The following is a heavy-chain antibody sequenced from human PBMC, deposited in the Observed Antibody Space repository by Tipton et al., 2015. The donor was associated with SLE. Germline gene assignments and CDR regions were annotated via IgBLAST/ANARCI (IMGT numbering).Heavy chain of an antibody. J-gene: IGHJ4*02. Sequence: SLRLSCAASGFTFRRYWMNWGCQAPGKGLVWVSRINGDGSSTGYVDSVKGRFTISRDNAKNSLFLQMNSLRAEDTAVYYCARGSGFDSWGQGTLVTVSS. CDR1: GFTFRRYW. V-gene: IGHV3-74*01. CDR2: INGDGSST. CDR3: ARGSGFDS.